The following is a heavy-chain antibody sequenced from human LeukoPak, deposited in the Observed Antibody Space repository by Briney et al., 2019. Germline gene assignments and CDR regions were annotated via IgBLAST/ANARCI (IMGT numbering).Heavy chain of an antibody. CDR3: ARESHETREDY. CDR1: GYTFTSYG. D-gene: IGHD1-1*01. CDR2: ISANNGDT. V-gene: IGHV1-18*01. J-gene: IGHJ4*02. Sequence: ASVKVSCKASGYTFTSYGISWVRQAPGHGLEWMGWISANNGDTDYPPKLQDRVTMTTDTYTSTAYMELRSLRSDDTAMYYCARESHETREDYWGQGTLVTVSS.